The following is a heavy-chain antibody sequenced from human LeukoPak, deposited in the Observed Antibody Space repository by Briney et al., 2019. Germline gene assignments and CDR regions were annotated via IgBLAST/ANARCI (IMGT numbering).Heavy chain of an antibody. V-gene: IGHV3-23*01. D-gene: IGHD5-24*01. CDR2: ISGSGGST. Sequence: GGSLRLSCAASGFTFTSYAMSWVRQTPVKGLEWVSVISGSGGSTYYADSVKGRFTISRDNSKNTLYLQMNSLRAEDTAVYYCARGDGREAFDIWGQGTMVTVSS. CDR1: GFTFTSYA. CDR3: ARGDGREAFDI. J-gene: IGHJ3*02.